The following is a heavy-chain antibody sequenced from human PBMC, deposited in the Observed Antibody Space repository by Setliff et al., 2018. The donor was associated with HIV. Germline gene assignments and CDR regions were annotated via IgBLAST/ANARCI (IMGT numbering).Heavy chain of an antibody. D-gene: IGHD6-19*01. V-gene: IGHV1-18*01. CDR1: GYTFTSYG. CDR2: ISAYNGNT. CDR3: ARDLVNSSGWHYFDY. J-gene: IGHJ4*02. Sequence: ASVKVSCKASGYTFTSYGISWVRQAPGQGLEWMGWISAYNGNTNYAQKLQGRVTMTTDTSTSTAYMELRSLRSEDTAVYYCARDLVNSSGWHYFDYWGQGTLVTVS.